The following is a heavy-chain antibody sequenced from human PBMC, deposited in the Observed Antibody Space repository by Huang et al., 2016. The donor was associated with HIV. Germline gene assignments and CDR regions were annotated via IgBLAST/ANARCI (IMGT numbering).Heavy chain of an antibody. V-gene: IGHV3-7*01. J-gene: IGHJ3*01. CDR2: IREDRGQK. CDR1: ELRFSTYW. Sequence: ELQLVESGGGLVQPGGSLGFFCVAYELRFSTYWMMWLRQVRGKGLGWVASIREDRGQKDYLDAVQGRFIISRDNPKNSLYLQMNNVRAEDACVYYCACDPFIKAFDLWGQGTLVTVSS. CDR3: ACDPFIKAFDL.